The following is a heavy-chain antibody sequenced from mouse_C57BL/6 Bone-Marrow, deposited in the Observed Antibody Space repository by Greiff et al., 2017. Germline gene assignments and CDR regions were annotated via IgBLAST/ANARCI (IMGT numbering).Heavy chain of an antibody. Sequence: LQESGAELARPGASVKLSCKASGYTFTSYGISWVKQRTGQGLEWIGEIYPRSGNTYYNEKFKGKATLTADKSSSTAYMGLRSLTSEDSAVYFCARSYPGYFDVWGTGTTVTVSS. CDR2: IYPRSGNT. CDR1: GYTFTSYG. V-gene: IGHV1-81*01. J-gene: IGHJ1*03. D-gene: IGHD2-10*01. CDR3: ARSYPGYFDV.